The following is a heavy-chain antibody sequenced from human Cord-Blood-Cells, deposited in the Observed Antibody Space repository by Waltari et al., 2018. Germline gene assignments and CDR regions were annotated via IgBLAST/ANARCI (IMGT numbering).Heavy chain of an antibody. J-gene: IGHJ4*02. CDR3: AKDYLSSSWYDY. Sequence: EVQLLESGGGLVQPGGSLRLSCAASGFTFSSFAMSWVRQAPGKGLEWVSAISGSGGSTYYADSVKGRFTISRDNSKNTLYLQMNSLRAEDTAVYYCAKDYLSSSWYDYWGQGTLVTVSS. D-gene: IGHD6-13*01. CDR2: ISGSGGST. V-gene: IGHV3-23*01. CDR1: GFTFSSFA.